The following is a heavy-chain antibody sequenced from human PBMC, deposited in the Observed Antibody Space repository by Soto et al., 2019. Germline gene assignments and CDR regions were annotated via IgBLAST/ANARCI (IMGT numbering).Heavy chain of an antibody. CDR2: ISGSGGST. Sequence: VQLVESGGGLVQPGGSLRLSCSASGFTFSSYAMHWVRQAPGKGLEYVSAISGSGGSTYYADSVKGRFTISRDNSKNTLYLQMNSLRAEDTAVYYCAKGLLYDSSGYLYYFDYWGQGTLVTVSS. V-gene: IGHV3-64*04. CDR1: GFTFSSYA. CDR3: AKGLLYDSSGYLYYFDY. D-gene: IGHD3-22*01. J-gene: IGHJ4*02.